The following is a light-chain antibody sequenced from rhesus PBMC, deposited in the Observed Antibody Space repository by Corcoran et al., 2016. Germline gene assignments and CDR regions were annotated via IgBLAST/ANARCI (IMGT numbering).Light chain of an antibody. CDR2: RNN. CDR1: SNNVGNQG. J-gene: IGLJ6*01. V-gene: IGLV10-114*01. Sequence: QAGLTQPPSVSKGLRQTATLTCTGNSNNVGNQGAAWLQQHQGHPPKLLSYRNNNRPSGISERFSASRSGNTASLTITGLQPEEEADYYCSAWDSSLSADVFGSGTKLTVL. CDR3: SAWDSSLSADV.